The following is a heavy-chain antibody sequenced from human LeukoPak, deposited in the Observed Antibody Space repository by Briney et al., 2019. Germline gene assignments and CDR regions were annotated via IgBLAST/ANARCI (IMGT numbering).Heavy chain of an antibody. J-gene: IGHJ4*02. CDR1: GFTFSNAW. D-gene: IGHD3-10*01. CDR3: TTVRAPRGCFDY. V-gene: IGHV3-15*01. CDR2: IKSKTDGATT. Sequence: GGSLRLSCAASGFTFSNAWMSWVRQAPGKGLEWVGRIKSKTDGATTDYAAPVKGRFTISRDDSKNTLYLQRNSLKPENTAVYYCTTVRAPRGCFDYWGQGTLVTVSS.